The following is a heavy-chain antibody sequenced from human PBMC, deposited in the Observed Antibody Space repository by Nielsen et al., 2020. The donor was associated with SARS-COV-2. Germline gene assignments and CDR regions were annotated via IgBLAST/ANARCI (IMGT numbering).Heavy chain of an antibody. CDR1: GGSISSGDYY. V-gene: IGHV4-30-4*01. D-gene: IGHD3-10*01. CDR3: ARVGRFGELLADY. Sequence: LRLSCTVSGGSISSGDYYWSWIRQPPGKGLEWIGYIYYSGSTYYNPSPKSRVTISVDTSKNQFSLKLSSVTAADTAVYYCARVGRFGELLADYWGQGTLVTVSS. J-gene: IGHJ4*02. CDR2: IYYSGST.